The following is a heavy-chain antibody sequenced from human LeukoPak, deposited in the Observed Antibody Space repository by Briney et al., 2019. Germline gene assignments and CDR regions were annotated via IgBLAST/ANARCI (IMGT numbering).Heavy chain of an antibody. Sequence: SETLSLTCTVSGYSISSGYYWGWIRQPPGKGLEWIGSIYHSGSTYYNPSLKSRVTISVGTSKNQFSLKLSSVTAADTAVYYCARDHEYSGSAHDYWGQGTLVTVSS. CDR2: IYHSGST. J-gene: IGHJ4*02. D-gene: IGHD6-6*01. V-gene: IGHV4-38-2*02. CDR3: ARDHEYSGSAHDY. CDR1: GYSISSGYY.